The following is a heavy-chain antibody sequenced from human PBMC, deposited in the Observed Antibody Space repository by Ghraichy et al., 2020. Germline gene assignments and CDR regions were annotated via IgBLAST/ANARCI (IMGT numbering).Heavy chain of an antibody. V-gene: IGHV3-49*03. CDR1: GFKFDDYA. D-gene: IGHD2-2*01. Sequence: GGSLRLSCTASGFKFDDYAMSWFRQAPGKGLEWLGFIGSKDYGRTTDYAASVEGRFIISRDDSKSIAYLQMNSLKTDDTAVYYCTREEIVVVPAGVRGREVSYSSYFYMDVWGRGTTVTVSS. CDR2: IGSKDYGRTT. CDR3: TREEIVVVPAGVRGREVSYSSYFYMDV. J-gene: IGHJ6*03.